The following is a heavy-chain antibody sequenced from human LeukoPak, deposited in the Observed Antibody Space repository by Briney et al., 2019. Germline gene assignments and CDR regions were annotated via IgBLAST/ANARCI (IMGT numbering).Heavy chain of an antibody. CDR3: AKNVDTAMDRSQPYYYYMDV. J-gene: IGHJ6*03. D-gene: IGHD5-18*01. CDR2: ISGSGGST. V-gene: IGHV3-23*01. Sequence: GGSLRLSCAASGFTFSSYGMSWVRQAPGKGLEWVSAISGSGGSTYYADSVKGRFTISRDNSKNTLYLQMNSLRAEGTAVYYCAKNVDTAMDRSQPYYYYMDVWGKGTTVTISS. CDR1: GFTFSSYG.